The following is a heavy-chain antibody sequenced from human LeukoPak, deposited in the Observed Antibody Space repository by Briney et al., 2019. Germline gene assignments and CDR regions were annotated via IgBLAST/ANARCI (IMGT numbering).Heavy chain of an antibody. Sequence: GGSLRLSCAASGFTFSSYAMSWVRQAPGKGLEWVSAISGNGGSTYYADSVKGRFTISRDNSKNTLYLQMNSLRAEDTAVYYCAKSTRGFGAAFDYWGQGTLVTVSS. J-gene: IGHJ4*02. V-gene: IGHV3-23*01. CDR3: AKSTRGFGAAFDY. CDR1: GFTFSSYA. CDR2: ISGNGGST. D-gene: IGHD3-10*01.